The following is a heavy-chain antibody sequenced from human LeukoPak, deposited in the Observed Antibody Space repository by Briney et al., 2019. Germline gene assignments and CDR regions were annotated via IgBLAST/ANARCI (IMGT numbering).Heavy chain of an antibody. Sequence: SETLSLTCTVSGGSISSYYWSWIRQPPGKGLEWIGYIYYSGSTNYNPSLKSRVIISVDTSKNQFSLKLSSVTAADTAVYYCARREVAAAGSYYYYGMDVWGQGTTVTVSS. D-gene: IGHD6-13*01. J-gene: IGHJ6*02. CDR1: GGSISSYY. CDR2: IYYSGST. CDR3: ARREVAAAGSYYYYGMDV. V-gene: IGHV4-59*01.